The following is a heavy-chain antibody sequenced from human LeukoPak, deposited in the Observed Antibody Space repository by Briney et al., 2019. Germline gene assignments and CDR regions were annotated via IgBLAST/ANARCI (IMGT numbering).Heavy chain of an antibody. CDR1: GSSISSGGYS. CDR3: ATSVEMATIRT. V-gene: IGHV4-30-2*01. CDR2: IYHSGST. Sequence: TSETLSLTCAVSGSSISSGGYSWSWIRQPPGKGLEWIGYIYHSGSTYYNPSLKSRVTISVDRSKNQFSLKLSSVTAADTAVYYCATSVEMATIRTWGQGTLVTVSS. D-gene: IGHD5-24*01. J-gene: IGHJ5*02.